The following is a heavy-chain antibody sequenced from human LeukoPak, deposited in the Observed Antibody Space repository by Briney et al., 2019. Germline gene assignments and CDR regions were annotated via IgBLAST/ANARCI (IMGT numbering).Heavy chain of an antibody. CDR1: GFTLSSYG. CDR2: ISYDGSNK. V-gene: IGHV3-30*18. CDR3: AKEAAVAGDYYFDY. J-gene: IGHJ4*02. Sequence: GSLRLSCAASGFTLSSYGMHWVRQAPGKGLEWVAVISYDGSNKYYADSVKGRFTISRDNSKNTLYLQMNSLRGEDTAVYYCAKEAAVAGDYYFDYWGQGSLVTVSS. D-gene: IGHD6-19*01.